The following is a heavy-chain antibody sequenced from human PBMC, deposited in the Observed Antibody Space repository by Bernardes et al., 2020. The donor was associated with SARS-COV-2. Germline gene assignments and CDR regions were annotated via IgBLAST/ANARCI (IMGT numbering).Heavy chain of an antibody. CDR3: AKDAQSYGDYDYYYYGMDV. J-gene: IGHJ6*02. D-gene: IGHD4-17*01. CDR1: KFTFSTYG. V-gene: IGHV3-30*18. Sequence: GGSLRLSCVASKFTFSTYGMHWVRQAPGKGLEWVALISYDGNNKYYADSVKGRFTISRDNSRNTVDLQMNSLRGEDTAVYYCAKDAQSYGDYDYYYYGMDVWGQGTTVTASS. CDR2: ISYDGNNK.